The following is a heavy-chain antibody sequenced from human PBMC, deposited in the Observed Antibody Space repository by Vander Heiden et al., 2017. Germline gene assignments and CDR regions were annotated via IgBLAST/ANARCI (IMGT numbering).Heavy chain of an antibody. CDR1: GYPFTGYY. V-gene: IGHV1-2*02. Sequence: QVQLVQSGAEVKKPGASVKVSCQASGYPFTGYYMDWVRQAPGQGLEWMGWINPNSGGTNEAQKFQGRVTMTRDTSISTAYMELSRLRSDDTAVYYCARDQEPPYYDFWSGYYTTQGPLDYWGQGTLVTVYS. J-gene: IGHJ4*02. CDR2: INPNSGGT. CDR3: ARDQEPPYYDFWSGYYTTQGPLDY. D-gene: IGHD3-3*01.